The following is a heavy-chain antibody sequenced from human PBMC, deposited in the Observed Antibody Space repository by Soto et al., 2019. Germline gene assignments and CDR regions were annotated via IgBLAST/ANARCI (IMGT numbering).Heavy chain of an antibody. V-gene: IGHV3-7*03. CDR2: IKQDGREK. CDR3: ATNSSGSAMDV. CDR1: RFAFSNSW. Sequence: GGSLRLSCAASRFAFSNSWLTWVRQAPGKGLEWVANIKQDGREKFYVDSVMGRFTISRDNAKNSGFLQMTNPRGEDTAVYYCATNSSGSAMDVWGPGTTVTVSS. J-gene: IGHJ6*02. D-gene: IGHD6-19*01.